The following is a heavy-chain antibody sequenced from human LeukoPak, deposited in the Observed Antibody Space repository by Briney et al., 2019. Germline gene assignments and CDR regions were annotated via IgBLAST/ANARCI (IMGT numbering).Heavy chain of an antibody. CDR2: IYTSGST. Sequence: SETLSLTCTVSGGSISYNYWSWVRQPAGKGLEWIGRIYTSGSTNYNPSLKSRVTMSVDTSQNQFSLKLSSVTAADTAVYYCARIHRGADSSGYYYEDWYFDLWGRGTVVTVSS. D-gene: IGHD3-22*01. CDR1: GGSISYNY. J-gene: IGHJ2*01. CDR3: ARIHRGADSSGYYYEDWYFDL. V-gene: IGHV4-4*07.